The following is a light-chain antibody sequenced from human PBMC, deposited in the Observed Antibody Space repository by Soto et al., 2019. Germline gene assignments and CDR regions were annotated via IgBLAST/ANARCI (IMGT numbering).Light chain of an antibody. CDR3: QQYGSSGT. J-gene: IGKJ1*01. Sequence: EIVLTQSPGTLSLSPGERATLSCRASQSVSNNYLAWYQQKPGQAPRLLIYGASNRATGMPDRFSCSGSGTDFTITISRLEPEDFAVYYCQQYGSSGTFGQGTKVEIK. CDR2: GAS. CDR1: QSVSNNY. V-gene: IGKV3-20*01.